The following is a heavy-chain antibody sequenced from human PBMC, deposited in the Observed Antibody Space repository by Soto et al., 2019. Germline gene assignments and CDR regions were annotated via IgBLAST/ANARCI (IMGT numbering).Heavy chain of an antibody. J-gene: IGHJ4*02. CDR2: IDTSSTKI. D-gene: IGHD3-3*01. V-gene: IGHV3-11*01. CDR3: ASHYDMWSGYLSPVDY. Sequence: TGGSLSLSCAASGYTFSDYYMSWIRQAPGKGLEWISYIDTSSTKIYYADSVKGRFTISRDNAKNSLYLEMNSLRDEDTAVYYCASHYDMWSGYLSPVDYWGQGTLVTSPQ. CDR1: GYTFSDYY.